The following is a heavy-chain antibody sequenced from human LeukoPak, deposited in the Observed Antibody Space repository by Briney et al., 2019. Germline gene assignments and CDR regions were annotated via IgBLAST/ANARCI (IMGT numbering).Heavy chain of an antibody. Sequence: PGGSLRLSCAASGLTFSTYTMNWVRQAPGKGLEWVSSISSSNTYIYYADSVKGRFTISRDNAKNSLYLQMNSLRAEDTAVYYCATDYHPDSNYYGSGSPLDYWGQGTLVTVSS. D-gene: IGHD3-10*01. V-gene: IGHV3-21*01. CDR1: GLTFSTYT. J-gene: IGHJ4*02. CDR3: ATDYHPDSNYYGSGSPLDY. CDR2: ISSSNTYI.